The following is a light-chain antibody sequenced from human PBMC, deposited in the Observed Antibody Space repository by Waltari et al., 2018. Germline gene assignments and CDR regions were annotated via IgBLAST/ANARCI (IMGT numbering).Light chain of an antibody. Sequence: QSVLTQPPSVSGPPGQRVTISCTGSSSNVGRGPVNWYQQLPGTAPKLLIYYNDHRPSGVPERFSGSTSGTSASLAISGLQSDDEAHYHCAAWDYSLGGQVFGGGTQLTVL. CDR1: SSNVGRGP. V-gene: IGLV1-44*01. J-gene: IGLJ3*02. CDR2: YND. CDR3: AAWDYSLGGQV.